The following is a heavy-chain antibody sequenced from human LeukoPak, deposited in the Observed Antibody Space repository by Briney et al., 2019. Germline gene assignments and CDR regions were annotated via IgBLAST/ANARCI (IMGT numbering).Heavy chain of an antibody. V-gene: IGHV4-31*03. D-gene: IGHD6-25*01. CDR3: AGTLERDDAFDI. CDR1: GGSISSGGYY. CDR2: IYYSGST. J-gene: IGHJ3*02. Sequence: SETLSLTCTVSGGSISSGGYYWSWIRQHPGKGLEWIGYIYYSGSTYYNPSLKSRVTISVDTSKNQFSLKLSSVTAADTAVYYCAGTLERDDAFDIWGQGTMVTVSS.